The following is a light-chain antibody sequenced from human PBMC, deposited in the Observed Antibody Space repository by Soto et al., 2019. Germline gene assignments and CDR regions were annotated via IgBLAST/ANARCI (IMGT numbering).Light chain of an antibody. Sequence: EIVLTQSPGTLSLSPGETASLSCWASQSIVSNFLAWYQQRRGQPPRLLIYDSSRRASGIPARFTGSGSGTAFTLTISRVEPEDSAVYYCQQYYSFPLTFGGGTKVEIK. CDR1: QSIVSNF. CDR3: QQYYSFPLT. V-gene: IGKV3-20*01. J-gene: IGKJ4*01. CDR2: DSS.